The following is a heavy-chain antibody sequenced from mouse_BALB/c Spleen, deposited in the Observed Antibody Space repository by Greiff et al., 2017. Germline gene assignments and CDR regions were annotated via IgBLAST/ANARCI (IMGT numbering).Heavy chain of an antibody. CDR2: IWSGGST. CDR3: ARGDDYDWFAY. Sequence: QVQLQQSGPGLVQPSQSLSITCTVSGFSLTGYGVHWVRQSPGKGLEWLGVIWSGGSTDYNAAFISRLSISKDNSKSQVFFKMNSLQANDTAIYYCARGDDYDWFAYWGQGTLVTVSA. V-gene: IGHV2-2*02. CDR1: GFSLTGYG. D-gene: IGHD2-4*01. J-gene: IGHJ3*01.